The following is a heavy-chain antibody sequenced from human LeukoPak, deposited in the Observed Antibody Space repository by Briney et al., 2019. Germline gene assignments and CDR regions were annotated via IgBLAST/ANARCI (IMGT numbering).Heavy chain of an antibody. CDR3: ARGGPHYYGSGNPRDY. Sequence: ASVKVSCKASGYTFTGYYMHWVRQAPGQGLEWMGWINPNSGGTNYAQKFQGWVTMTRDTSISTAYMELSRLRSDDTAVYYCARGGPHYYGSGNPRDYWGQGTLVTVSS. CDR1: GYTFTGYY. D-gene: IGHD3-10*01. J-gene: IGHJ4*02. V-gene: IGHV1-2*04. CDR2: INPNSGGT.